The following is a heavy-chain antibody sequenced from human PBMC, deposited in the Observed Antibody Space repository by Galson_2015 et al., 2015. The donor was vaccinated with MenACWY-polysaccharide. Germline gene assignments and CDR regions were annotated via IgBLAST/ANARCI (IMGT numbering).Heavy chain of an antibody. J-gene: IGHJ4*02. D-gene: IGHD6-19*01. CDR1: GDSVSSNSAA. Sequence: CAISGDSVSSNSAAWNWIRQPPSRGLEWLGRTYYRSRWYNDYATSVKSRISIKADTPKNQFSLQLNSVTPEDTALYYCTRSIHISGWGGDFESWGQGTLVTVSS. CDR2: TYYRSRWYN. V-gene: IGHV6-1*01. CDR3: TRSIHISGWGGDFES.